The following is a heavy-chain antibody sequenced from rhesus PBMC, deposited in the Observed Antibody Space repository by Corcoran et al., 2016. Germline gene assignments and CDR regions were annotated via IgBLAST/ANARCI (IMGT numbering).Heavy chain of an antibody. D-gene: IGHD6-37*01. CDR2: IGGSSGST. CDR1: GYSISSGYG. CDR3: ARPSGGWSPYYFDY. Sequence: QVQLQESGPGLVKPSETPSLTGAVSGYSISSGYGWSWIRQPPGKGLEWIGYIGGSSGSTNSNPSLKSRVTISKDTSKNQFSLKLSSVTAADTAVYYCARPSGGWSPYYFDYWGQGVLVTVSS. V-gene: IGHV4-127*01. J-gene: IGHJ4*01.